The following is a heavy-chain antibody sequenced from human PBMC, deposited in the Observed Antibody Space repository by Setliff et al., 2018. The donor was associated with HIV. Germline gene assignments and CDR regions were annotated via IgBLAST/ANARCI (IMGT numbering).Heavy chain of an antibody. Sequence: PGGSLRLSCAASGFNFKTYGMTWVRQAPGKGLDWGVHIVSKNHGIHSTASVQGRFNVSRDNANNLLFLQMNNLRDEDTAVYYCASFYGDYGDWGHGTQVTVSS. CDR1: GFNFKTYG. CDR3: ASFYGDYGD. CDR2: IVSKNHGI. J-gene: IGHJ4*01. D-gene: IGHD3-10*01. V-gene: IGHV3-48*02.